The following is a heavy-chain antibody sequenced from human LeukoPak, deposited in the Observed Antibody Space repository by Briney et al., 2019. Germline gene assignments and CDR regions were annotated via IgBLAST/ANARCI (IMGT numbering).Heavy chain of an antibody. J-gene: IGHJ6*02. CDR2: SSFDGSHN. Sequence: PGGSLRLSCAASGFTFSSSAMHWVRQAPGKGPEWVAVSSFDGSHNYYADSVKGRFTISRDNSKNTLHLQMNSLKIDDTAVYYCARPLWGGLHDYYGIDLWGRGTTVTVSS. CDR1: GFTFSSSA. V-gene: IGHV3-30-3*01. D-gene: IGHD4-11*01. CDR3: ARPLWGGLHDYYGIDL.